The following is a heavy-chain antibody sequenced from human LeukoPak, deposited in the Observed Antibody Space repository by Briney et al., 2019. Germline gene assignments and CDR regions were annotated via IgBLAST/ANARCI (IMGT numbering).Heavy chain of an antibody. D-gene: IGHD2-2*01. CDR3: ARGYQTGYYYYYYIDV. V-gene: IGHV3-11*04. J-gene: IGHJ6*03. CDR2: ISSSGSTI. Sequence: GGSLRLSCAASGFTFSDYYMSWIRQAPGKGLEWVSYISSSGSTIYYADSVKGRFSISRDDAKNSLYLQMNSLRAEDTAVYYCARGYQTGYYYYYYIDVWGKGTTVTVSS. CDR1: GFTFSDYY.